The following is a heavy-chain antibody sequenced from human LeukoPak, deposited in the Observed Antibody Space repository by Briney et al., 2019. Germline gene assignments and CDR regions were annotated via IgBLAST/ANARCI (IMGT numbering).Heavy chain of an antibody. V-gene: IGHV3-33*06. J-gene: IGHJ4*02. CDR2: IWYDGSNK. CDR1: GFTSSSYG. D-gene: IGHD2-2*02. CDR3: AKDDCSSTSCYTDY. Sequence: GGSLRLSCAASGFTSSSYGMHWVRQAPGKGLEWVAVIWYDGSNKYYADSVKGRFTIYRDNSKNTLYLQMNSLRAEDTAVYYCAKDDCSSTSCYTDYWGQGTLVTVSS.